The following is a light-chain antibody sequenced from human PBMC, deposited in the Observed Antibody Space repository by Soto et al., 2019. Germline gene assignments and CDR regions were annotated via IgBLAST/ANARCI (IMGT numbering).Light chain of an antibody. J-gene: IGLJ3*02. CDR1: STDVGSYNI. V-gene: IGLV2-23*01. Sequence: QSALTQPASVSGSPGQSITISCIGTSTDVGSYNIFSWYQQHPGKAPKLIIYEGTKRPAGVSNRFSGYKSGNTASLTVSGLQAEDEADYCCFSFADTISVFGGGTKVTVL. CDR3: FSFADTISV. CDR2: EGT.